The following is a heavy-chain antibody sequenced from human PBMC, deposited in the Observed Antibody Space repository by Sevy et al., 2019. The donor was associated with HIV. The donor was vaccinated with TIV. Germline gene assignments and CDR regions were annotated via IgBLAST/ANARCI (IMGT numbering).Heavy chain of an antibody. V-gene: IGHV3-15*01. CDR2: IRSETDGGTT. J-gene: IGHJ4*02. Sequence: GGSLGLSCSASGFSFFNAWMGWVRQAPGKGREWIGRIRSETDGGTTEYTASVKGRFSISRDDSKDTLYLQTNSLKTEDTAVYYCATERWGFFDSITRYLLPYFDSWGQGTLVTVSS. CDR1: GFSFFNAW. D-gene: IGHD3-10*01. CDR3: ATERWGFFDSITRYLLPYFDS.